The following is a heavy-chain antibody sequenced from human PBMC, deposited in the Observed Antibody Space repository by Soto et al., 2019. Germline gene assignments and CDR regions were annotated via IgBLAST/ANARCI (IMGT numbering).Heavy chain of an antibody. D-gene: IGHD3-10*01. CDR2: IYHTAGT. V-gene: IGHV4-59*01. Sequence: SETLSLTCTISGAPIRSYHWNWIRQPPGKGLEWIGYIYHTAGTNYNRSLKSRVTISVAPSKNQLSLNLTSVTAADTAVYYCAGTRSRGVNFDYWGQGTLVTVSS. CDR1: GAPIRSYH. CDR3: AGTRSRGVNFDY. J-gene: IGHJ4*02.